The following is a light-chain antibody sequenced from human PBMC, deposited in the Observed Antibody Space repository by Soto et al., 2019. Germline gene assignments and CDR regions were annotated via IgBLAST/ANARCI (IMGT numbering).Light chain of an antibody. CDR3: QSYDSSLSGVV. V-gene: IGLV1-40*01. J-gene: IGLJ2*01. CDR2: GNS. CDR1: SSNIGALSD. Sequence: QSVLTQPPSVSGAPGQRVTISCTGSSSNIGALSDVHWYQHLPGTAPKLLIYGNSNRPSGVPDRFSGSKSGTSASLAITGLQAEDEADYYCQSYDSSLSGVVFGGGTKLTVL.